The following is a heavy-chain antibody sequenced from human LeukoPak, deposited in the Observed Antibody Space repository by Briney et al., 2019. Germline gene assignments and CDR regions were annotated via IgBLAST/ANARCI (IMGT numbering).Heavy chain of an antibody. CDR3: ARDRSWSGEGGDYYYGMDV. J-gene: IGHJ6*02. D-gene: IGHD3-10*01. V-gene: IGHV3-7*01. Sequence: GGSLRLSCAASGFTFSSYWMSWVRQAPGKGLEWVANIKQDGSEKYYVDSVKGRFTISRDNAKNSLYLQMNSLRAEDTAVYYCARDRSWSGEGGDYYYGMDVWGQGTTVTVSS. CDR1: GFTFSSYW. CDR2: IKQDGSEK.